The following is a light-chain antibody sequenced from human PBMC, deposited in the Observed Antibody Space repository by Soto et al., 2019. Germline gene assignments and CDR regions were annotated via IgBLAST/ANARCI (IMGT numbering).Light chain of an antibody. J-gene: IGKJ1*01. CDR3: QHYNSYSEA. V-gene: IGKV1-39*01. CDR2: ASS. CDR1: HNIRNS. Sequence: DIQMTQSPSSLSASVGYRVTITCRASHNIRNSLNWYQQKPGKAPKLLIYASSSLQSGVPSRFIGSASGTDFTLTISSLQPDDFATYYCQHYNSYSEAFGQGTKVDI.